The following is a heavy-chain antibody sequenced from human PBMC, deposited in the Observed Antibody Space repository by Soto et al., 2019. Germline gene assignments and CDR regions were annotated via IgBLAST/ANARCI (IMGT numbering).Heavy chain of an antibody. Sequence: PGGSLRLSCAASGFTFSSCAMGWVRQAPGKGLEWVSGISGNGGSTYYADSVKGRFTISRDNSKNTLYLQMNSLRAEDTAVYYCARDRVESGYPEYFQHWGQGTLVTVSS. CDR2: ISGNGGST. V-gene: IGHV3-23*01. CDR1: GFTFSSCA. D-gene: IGHD3-22*01. J-gene: IGHJ1*01. CDR3: ARDRVESGYPEYFQH.